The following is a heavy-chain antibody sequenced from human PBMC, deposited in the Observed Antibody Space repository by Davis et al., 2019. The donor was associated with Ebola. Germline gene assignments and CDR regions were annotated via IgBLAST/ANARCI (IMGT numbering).Heavy chain of an antibody. D-gene: IGHD4-17*01. CDR3: ARHVYGDFWYFDL. CDR2: IGNYL. J-gene: IGHJ2*01. V-gene: IGHV3-21*01. Sequence: GESLKISCTASGFTFSNYNMNWVRQAPGKGLQWVSSIGNYLYYADSVKGRFTISRDNAKNSLYLHMNSLRVEDTAVYYCARHVYGDFWYFDLWGRGTLVTVSS. CDR1: GFTFSNYN.